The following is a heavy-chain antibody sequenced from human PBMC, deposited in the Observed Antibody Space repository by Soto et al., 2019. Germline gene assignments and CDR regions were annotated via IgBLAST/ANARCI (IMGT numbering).Heavy chain of an antibody. CDR1: GGSISSSSYY. CDR3: ATLSLASGGYYFDY. Sequence: SETLSLTCTVSGGSISSSSYYWGWIRQPPGKGLEWIGSIYYSGSTYYNPSLKSRVTVSVDTSKNQFSLKLSSVTAADTAVYYCATLSLASGGYYFDYWGQGTLVTVSS. D-gene: IGHD3-16*01. V-gene: IGHV4-39*01. J-gene: IGHJ4*02. CDR2: IYYSGST.